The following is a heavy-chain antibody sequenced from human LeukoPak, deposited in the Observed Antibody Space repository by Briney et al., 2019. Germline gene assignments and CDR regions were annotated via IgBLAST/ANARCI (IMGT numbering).Heavy chain of an antibody. J-gene: IGHJ6*03. CDR1: GGSISSYY. Sequence: SETLSLTCTVSGGSISSYYGSWIRQPPGKGLEGLGYIYYSGSTNYNPSLKSRVTISVDTPKNQFSLKLSSVTAADTAVYYCARVEMATIGGVYYYYYMDVWGKGTTVTVSS. CDR3: ARVEMATIGGVYYYYYMDV. D-gene: IGHD5-24*01. V-gene: IGHV4-59*01. CDR2: IYYSGST.